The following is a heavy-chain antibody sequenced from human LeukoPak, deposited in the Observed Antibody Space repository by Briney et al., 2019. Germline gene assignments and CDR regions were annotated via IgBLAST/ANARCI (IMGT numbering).Heavy chain of an antibody. CDR1: GYTFIGYY. D-gene: IGHD2-15*01. V-gene: IGHV1-2*02. CDR3: ARDPHVVVGTNWFDP. J-gene: IGHJ5*02. CDR2: INPNSGGT. Sequence: ASVKVSCKASGYTFIGYYMHWVRQAPGQGLEWMGWINPNSGGTNYAQKFQGRVTMTRDTSISTAYMELSRLRSDDTAVYYCARDPHVVVGTNWFDPWGQGTLVTVSS.